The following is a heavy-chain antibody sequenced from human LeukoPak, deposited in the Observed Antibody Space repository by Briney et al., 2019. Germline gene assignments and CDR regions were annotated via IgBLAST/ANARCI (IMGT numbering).Heavy chain of an antibody. CDR1: GGSFSGYY. V-gene: IGHV4-34*01. D-gene: IGHD2-8*01. CDR2: INHSGST. CDR3: ARGSPFVLMVYAIEALDY. Sequence: PSETLSLTCAVYGGSFSGYYWSWIRQPPGKGLEWIGEINHSGSTNYNPSLKSRVTISVDTSKNQFSLKLSSVTAADTAVYYCARGSPFVLMVYAIEALDYWGQGTLVTVSS. J-gene: IGHJ4*02.